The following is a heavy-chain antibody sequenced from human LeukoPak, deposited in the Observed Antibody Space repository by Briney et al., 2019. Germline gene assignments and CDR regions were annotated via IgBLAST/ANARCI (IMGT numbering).Heavy chain of an antibody. CDR1: GFTYSNFA. CDR2: ISGSGGAT. CDR3: ANTQDYYYSMDV. V-gene: IGHV3-23*01. Sequence: GGSLRLSCAASGFTYSNFAMSWVRQAPGKGLEWVSLISGSGGATKHADSVKGRFTISRDNSRNTLYLQMNSLRAEDTAVYYCANTQDYYYSMDVWGKGTTVTVSS. J-gene: IGHJ6*03.